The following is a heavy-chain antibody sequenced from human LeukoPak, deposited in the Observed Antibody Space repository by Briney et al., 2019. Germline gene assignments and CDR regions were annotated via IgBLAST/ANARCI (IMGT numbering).Heavy chain of an antibody. V-gene: IGHV3-33*08. CDR2: IWYDGSDK. J-gene: IGHJ4*02. Sequence: GGSLRLSCVASGLRFRSYAMNWVRQAPGKGLEWVAVIWYDGSDKYYADSVKGRFTISRDSSKNTLYLQMNSLRVEDTAVYYCARGGDYGSGNYFDYWGQGTLVTVSS. D-gene: IGHD3-10*01. CDR3: ARGGDYGSGNYFDY. CDR1: GLRFRSYA.